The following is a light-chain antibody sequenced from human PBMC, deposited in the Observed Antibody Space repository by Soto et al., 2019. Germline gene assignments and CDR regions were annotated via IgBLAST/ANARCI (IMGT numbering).Light chain of an antibody. J-gene: IGKJ2*01. V-gene: IGKV3-20*01. CDR2: AAS. CDR1: QSISSSY. CDR3: QQYGSSSYT. Sequence: EIVLTQSPGTLSLSPGERATLSCRASQSISSSYLAWYQQKPGQAPRLLIYAASSRATGIPDRFSGRGSGTYFPLTISRLEPEDFAVYYCQQYGSSSYTFGQGTQLEIK.